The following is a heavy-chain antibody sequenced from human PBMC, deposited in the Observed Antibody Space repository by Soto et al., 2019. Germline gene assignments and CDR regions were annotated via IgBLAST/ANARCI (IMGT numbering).Heavy chain of an antibody. CDR2: IIPIFGTA. CDR3: ARPRNYYYGMDV. Sequence: SVKVSCKASGGTFSSYAISWVRQAPGQGLEWMGGIIPIFGTANYARKFQGRVTITADESTSTAYMELSSLRSEDTAVYYCARPRNYYYGMDVWGQGTTVTVSS. CDR1: GGTFSSYA. V-gene: IGHV1-69*13. J-gene: IGHJ6*02.